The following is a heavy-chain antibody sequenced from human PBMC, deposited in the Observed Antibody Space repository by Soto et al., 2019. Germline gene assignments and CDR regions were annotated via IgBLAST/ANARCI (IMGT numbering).Heavy chain of an antibody. Sequence: GGSIRPYYWSWIRQPPGKELEWIGYIYYTGSTNYSPSLKSRVTMSLDTSKNLLSLKLNSVTAADTAVYYCARGSPLSSSFPLDYWGQGSLVTVSS. CDR3: ARGSPLSSSFPLDY. CDR1: GGSIRPYY. V-gene: IGHV4-59*12. J-gene: IGHJ4*02. D-gene: IGHD6-6*01. CDR2: IYYTGST.